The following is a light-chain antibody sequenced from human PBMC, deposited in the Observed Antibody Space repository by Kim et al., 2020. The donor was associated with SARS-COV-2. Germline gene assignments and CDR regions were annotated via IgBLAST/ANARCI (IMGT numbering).Light chain of an antibody. CDR1: QRLARDY. CDR3: QQYDYAPDT. J-gene: IGKJ2*01. CDR2: GAS. V-gene: IGKV3-20*01. Sequence: LNPGEGATLSRRTSQRLARDYLAWYQLKPGQAPRLLIYGASGRAPGIPDRFSGSGSGTDFTLTISRLEPEEFAVYYCQQYDYAPDTFGQGTRLEI.